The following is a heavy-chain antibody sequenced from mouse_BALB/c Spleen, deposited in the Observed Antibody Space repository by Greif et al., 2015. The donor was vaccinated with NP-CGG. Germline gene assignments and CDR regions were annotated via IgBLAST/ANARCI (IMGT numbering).Heavy chain of an antibody. CDR3: ARPPYYGNYWYFDV. Sequence: QVQLQQSGPGPVQPSQSLSITCTVSGFSLTSYGVHWVRQSPGKGLEWLGVIWSGGSTDYNAAFKSRLSISKDNSKSQVFFKMNSLQANDTAIYYCARPPYYGNYWYFDVWGAGTTVTVSS. V-gene: IGHV2-2*02. CDR2: IWSGGST. D-gene: IGHD2-10*01. J-gene: IGHJ1*01. CDR1: GFSLTSYG.